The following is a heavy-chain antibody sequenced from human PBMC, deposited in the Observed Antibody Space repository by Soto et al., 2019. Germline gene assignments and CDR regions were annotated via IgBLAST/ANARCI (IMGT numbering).Heavy chain of an antibody. J-gene: IGHJ4*01. CDR1: GGSISSYY. V-gene: IGHV4-59*01. Sequence: SETLSLTCTVSGGSISSYYWSWIRQPPGKGLEWIGYIHNSGSTSYNPSLQSRVTISADVSKNQFSLDLRSVTAADMAVYYCARRWSGTDYWGHGTLVTVSS. CDR2: IHNSGST. CDR3: ARRWSGTDY. D-gene: IGHD3-10*01.